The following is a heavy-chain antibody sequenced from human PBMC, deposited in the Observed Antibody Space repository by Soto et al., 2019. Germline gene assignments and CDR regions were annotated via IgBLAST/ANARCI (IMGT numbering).Heavy chain of an antibody. J-gene: IGHJ4*02. CDR2: IRSKAYGGTT. CDR1: GFTFGDYA. CDR3: TRDRGYYDFWSGCFDY. D-gene: IGHD3-3*01. V-gene: IGHV3-49*04. Sequence: SCTASGFTFGDYAMSWVRQAPGKGLEWVGFIRSKAYGGTTEYAASVKGRFTISRDDSKSIAYLQMNSLKTEDTAVYYCTRDRGYYDFWSGCFDYWGQGTLVTVSS.